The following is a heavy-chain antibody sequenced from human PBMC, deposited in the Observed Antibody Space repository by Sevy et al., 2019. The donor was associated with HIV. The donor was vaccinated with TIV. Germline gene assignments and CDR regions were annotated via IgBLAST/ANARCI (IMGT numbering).Heavy chain of an antibody. D-gene: IGHD4-17*01. V-gene: IGHV3-30-3*01. CDR3: ARPRANYVDNYFFYAMDV. Sequence: GGSLRLSCAASGFAFTNYYAMHWVRQAPGKGLEWVALISFDESDKYYADSVKGRFTISRDNFKNTLYLQMNSPTTEDTAVYYCARPRANYVDNYFFYAMDVWGQGTTVTVSS. J-gene: IGHJ6*02. CDR2: ISFDESDK. CDR1: GFAFTNYYA.